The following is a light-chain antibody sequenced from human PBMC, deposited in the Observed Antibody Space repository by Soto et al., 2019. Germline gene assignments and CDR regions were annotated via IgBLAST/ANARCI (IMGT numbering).Light chain of an antibody. CDR1: QSVSSN. Sequence: EIVMTQSPATLSVSPGERATLSCRASQSVSSNLAWYQQKPGQAPRLLIYGASTWATGIPARFSGSGSGTEFNLTISSLQSEDFAVYYCQQYNNWPRGTFGQGTKLEIK. CDR3: QQYNNWPRGT. CDR2: GAS. V-gene: IGKV3-15*01. J-gene: IGKJ2*02.